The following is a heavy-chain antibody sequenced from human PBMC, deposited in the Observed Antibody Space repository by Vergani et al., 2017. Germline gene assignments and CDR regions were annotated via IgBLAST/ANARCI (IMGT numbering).Heavy chain of an antibody. CDR3: TRHVPCGDGACLHFDH. CDR2: INPIDSKM. D-gene: IGHD2-21*01. V-gene: IGHV5-51*01. Sequence: EVMLVQSGAEVKKPGESLKISCKYSESCFISNEIAWVRQMSGKGLQWLGNINPIDSKMAYSPAYQGQAIMSLGKAITTAYLQWLRLKGSDTAIYYCTRHVPCGDGACLHFDHWGQGTQVTVSS. J-gene: IGHJ4*02. CDR1: ESCFISNE.